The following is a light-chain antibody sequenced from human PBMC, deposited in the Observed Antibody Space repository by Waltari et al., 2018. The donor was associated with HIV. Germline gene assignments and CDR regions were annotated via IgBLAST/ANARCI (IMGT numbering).Light chain of an antibody. CDR1: RSNIGSNT. J-gene: IGLJ3*02. Sequence: QSVLTQPPSASGTPGQRVTISCSGSRSNIGSNTVSWYQQLPGTAPKLFIYSNNQRPSAVPDRFAGSKSGASASLAISGIQSEDEADYYCAAWDDSLNGWVFGGGTKLTVV. V-gene: IGLV1-44*01. CDR2: SNN. CDR3: AAWDDSLNGWV.